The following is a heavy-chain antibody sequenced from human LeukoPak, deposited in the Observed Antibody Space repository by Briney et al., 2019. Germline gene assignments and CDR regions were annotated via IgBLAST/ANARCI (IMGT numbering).Heavy chain of an antibody. V-gene: IGHV3-23*01. CDR3: ASWGGVGTSSWYFGPFDY. J-gene: IGHJ4*02. CDR2: ISSSGGTT. Sequence: TGGSLRLSCTASGFTFSRNAMNWVRQAPGKGLEWVSLISSSGGTTYYADSVKGRFTISRDNSRSTLYLQMNSLRAEDTAVYFCASWGGVGTSSWYFGPFDYWGQGTLVTVSS. D-gene: IGHD6-13*01. CDR1: GFTFSRNA.